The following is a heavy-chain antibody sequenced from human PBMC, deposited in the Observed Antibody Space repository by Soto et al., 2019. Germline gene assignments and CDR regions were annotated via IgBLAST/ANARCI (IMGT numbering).Heavy chain of an antibody. CDR2: ISGSGGST. Sequence: GSLRLSCAASGFTFSSYAMSWVRQAPGKGLEWVSAISGSGGSTYYADSVKGRFTISRDNSKNTLYLQMNSLRAEDTAVYYCAKDAPTRNIVVVPAANLRGYYFDYWGQGTLVTVSS. V-gene: IGHV3-23*01. J-gene: IGHJ4*02. D-gene: IGHD2-2*01. CDR3: AKDAPTRNIVVVPAANLRGYYFDY. CDR1: GFTFSSYA.